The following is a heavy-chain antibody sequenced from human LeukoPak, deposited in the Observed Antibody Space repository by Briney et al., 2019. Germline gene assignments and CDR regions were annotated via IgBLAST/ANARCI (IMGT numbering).Heavy chain of an antibody. CDR3: AREVAESRSWDWSFDL. CDR2: IGTGGDT. V-gene: IGHV3-13*01. CDR1: GFSFSISD. Sequence: PGGSLRLSCAASGFSFSISDFHWVRQAAGKGLEWVSAIGTGGDTYYGDSVKDRFTISRQNAKNSLYLQMNNLRPGDSAVYYCAREVAESRSWDWSFDLWGRGTLVTVSS. J-gene: IGHJ2*01. D-gene: IGHD2-15*01.